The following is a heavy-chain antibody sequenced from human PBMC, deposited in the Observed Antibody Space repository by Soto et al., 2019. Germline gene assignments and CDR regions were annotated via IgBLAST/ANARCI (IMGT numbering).Heavy chain of an antibody. J-gene: IGHJ3*02. CDR2: IIPIFGTA. V-gene: IGHV1-69*13. CDR1: GGTFSSYA. D-gene: IGHD6-13*01. Sequence: SVKVSCKASGGTFSSYAVSWVRQAPGQGLEWMGGIIPIFGTANYAQKFQGRVTITADESTSTAYMELSSLRSEDTAVYYCARTAAGTLAFDIWGQGTMVTVSS. CDR3: ARTAAGTLAFDI.